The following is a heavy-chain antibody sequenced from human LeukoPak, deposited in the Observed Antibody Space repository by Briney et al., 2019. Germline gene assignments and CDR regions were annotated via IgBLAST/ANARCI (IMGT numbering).Heavy chain of an antibody. CDR2: TYYRSKLYN. CDR1: GDSVSSNSAA. Sequence: SQTLSLTCAISGDSVSSNSAAWNWIRQSPSRGLEWLGRTYYRSKLYNDYAVSVKSRITINPDTSKNQFSLQLNSVTPEDTAVYYCARELGYCSSTSCYYYYGMDVWGQGTTVTVSS. J-gene: IGHJ6*02. V-gene: IGHV6-1*01. CDR3: ARELGYCSSTSCYYYYGMDV. D-gene: IGHD2-2*01.